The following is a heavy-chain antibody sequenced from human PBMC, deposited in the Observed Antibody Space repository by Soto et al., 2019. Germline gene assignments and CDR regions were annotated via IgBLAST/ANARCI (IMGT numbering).Heavy chain of an antibody. CDR1: GGSIRSYY. V-gene: IGHV4-59*01. CDR2: IYYSGST. CDR3: ARRYGGNFDY. Sequence: QVQLQESGPGLVKPSETLSLTCTVSGGSIRSYYWSWIRQPPGKGLEWIGYIYYSGSTNYNPSLKGRVTISVDTSKNQFSLKLSSLTAADTAVYYCARRYGGNFDYWGQGTLVTVSS. J-gene: IGHJ4*02. D-gene: IGHD1-26*01.